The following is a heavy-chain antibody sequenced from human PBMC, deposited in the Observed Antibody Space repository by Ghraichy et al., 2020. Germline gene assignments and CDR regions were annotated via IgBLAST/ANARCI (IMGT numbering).Heavy chain of an antibody. J-gene: IGHJ4*02. CDR3: VRDLERFGVREY. D-gene: IGHD3-10*01. Sequence: GGSLRLSCAASGFTFSSYDMNWVRQAPGKGPEWVSYISSGSSPRHYADSVKGRFTVSRDNAKNSLYLQMNSLRDEDTAVYYCVRDLERFGVREYWGQGTLVTVSS. CDR2: ISSGSSPR. CDR1: GFTFSSYD. V-gene: IGHV3-48*02.